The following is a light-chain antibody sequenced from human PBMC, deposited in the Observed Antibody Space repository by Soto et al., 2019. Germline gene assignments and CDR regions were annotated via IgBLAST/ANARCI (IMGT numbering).Light chain of an antibody. CDR3: ETWDSNTRV. CDR1: SGHSSYI. J-gene: IGLJ2*01. Sequence: QAVVTQSSSASASLGSSVTLTCTLSSGHSSYIIAWHHQQPGKAPRYLMKLEGSGSYNKGSGVPDRFSGSSSGADRYLTISNLQFEDEANYYCETWDSNTRVFGGGTKLTVL. CDR2: LEGSGSY. V-gene: IGLV4-60*02.